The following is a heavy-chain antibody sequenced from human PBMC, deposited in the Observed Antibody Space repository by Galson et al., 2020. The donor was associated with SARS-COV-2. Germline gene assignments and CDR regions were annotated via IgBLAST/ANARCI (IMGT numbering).Heavy chain of an antibody. D-gene: IGHD3-10*01. CDR2: IYWDDDK. CDR1: GFSLSTSGVG. J-gene: IGHJ4*02. Sequence: KMSGPTLVKPTQTLTLTCTFSGFSLSTSGVGVRWIRQPPGKALEWLALIYWDDDKRYSPSLKSRLTITKDTSKNQVVLTMTNMDPVDTATYYGAHQIWFGELLYFDYWGQGTLVTVSS. CDR3: AHQIWFGELLYFDY. V-gene: IGHV2-5*02.